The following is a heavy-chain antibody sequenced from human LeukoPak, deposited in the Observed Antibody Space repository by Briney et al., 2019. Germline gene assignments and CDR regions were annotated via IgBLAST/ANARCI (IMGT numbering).Heavy chain of an antibody. CDR2: INAYKGNT. Sequence: ASVKVSCKTSGYTFTTYGIRWVRQAPGQGREWVGWINAYKGNTIYAQKLQGRVTMTTDTSASTAYMELRSLRSDDTAVYYCARASDLDSFDYWGQGTLVTVSS. CDR1: GYTFTTYG. CDR3: ARASDLDSFDY. J-gene: IGHJ4*02. V-gene: IGHV1-18*01.